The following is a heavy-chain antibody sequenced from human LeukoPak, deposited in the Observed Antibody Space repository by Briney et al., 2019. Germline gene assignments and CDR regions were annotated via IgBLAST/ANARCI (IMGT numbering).Heavy chain of an antibody. CDR1: GGSFSGYY. CDR2: INHSGST. J-gene: IGHJ4*02. CDR3: ARHPRRLLWFGESKGFDY. Sequence: SETLSLTCAVYGGSFSGYYWSWIHQPPGKGLEWIGEINHSGSTNYNPSLKSRVTISVDTSKNQFSLKLSSVTAADTAVYYCARHPRRLLWFGESKGFDYWGQGTLVTVSS. V-gene: IGHV4-34*01. D-gene: IGHD3-10*01.